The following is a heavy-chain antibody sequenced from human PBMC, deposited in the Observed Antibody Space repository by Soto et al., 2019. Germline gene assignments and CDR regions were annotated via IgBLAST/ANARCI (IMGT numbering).Heavy chain of an antibody. V-gene: IGHV4-31*03. J-gene: IGHJ1*01. CDR3: ARESVETGEGGYFQH. CDR1: GGSISSGGYY. D-gene: IGHD2-15*01. CDR2: IYYSGST. Sequence: QVQLQESGPGLVKPSQTLSLTCTVSGGSISSGGYYWSWIRQHPGKGLEWIGYIYYSGSTYYNPSFKSRVTISVDTSKNRFCLKLSSVTAADTAVYYCARESVETGEGGYFQHWGQGTLVTVSS.